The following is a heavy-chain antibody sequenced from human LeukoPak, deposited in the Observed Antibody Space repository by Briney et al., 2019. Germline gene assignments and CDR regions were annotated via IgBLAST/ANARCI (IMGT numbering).Heavy chain of an antibody. D-gene: IGHD4-23*01. CDR3: ASAQYYGGNSVMYYYYYGMDV. Sequence: ASVKVSCKASGGTFSSYAISWVRQAPGQGREWMGGIIPIFGTANYAQKFQGRVTITADESTSTAYMELSSLRSEDTAVYYCASAQYYGGNSVMYYYYYGMDVWGQGTTVTVSS. J-gene: IGHJ6*02. V-gene: IGHV1-69*13. CDR1: GGTFSSYA. CDR2: IIPIFGTA.